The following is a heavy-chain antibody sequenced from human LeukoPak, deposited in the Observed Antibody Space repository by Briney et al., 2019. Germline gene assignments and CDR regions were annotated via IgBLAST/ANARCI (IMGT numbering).Heavy chain of an antibody. V-gene: IGHV3-33*01. CDR2: IWYDGSNK. CDR3: ARDKGYNYGRAFDY. Sequence: GTSLRLSCAASGFTFSTYGMHWVRQAPGKGLEWVTLIWYDGSNKYYAESVKGRFTISRDNSKNTLYLQMNSLRAKDTAVYYCARDKGYNYGRAFDYWGQGTLVTVSS. J-gene: IGHJ4*02. CDR1: GFTFSTYG. D-gene: IGHD5-18*01.